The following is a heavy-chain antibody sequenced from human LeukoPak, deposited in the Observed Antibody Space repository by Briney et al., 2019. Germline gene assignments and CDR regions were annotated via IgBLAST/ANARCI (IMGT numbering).Heavy chain of an antibody. CDR2: IWYDGSNK. V-gene: IGHV3-33*08. Sequence: GSLRLSCAASGFTFSTYSMHWVRQAPGKGLEWVAVIWYDGSNKYYADSVKGRFTISRDNSKNTLYLQMNSLRAEDTAVYYCARAPHDIVVVVAATHASGMDVWGQGTTVTVSS. D-gene: IGHD2-15*01. CDR3: ARAPHDIVVVVAATHASGMDV. CDR1: GFTFSTYS. J-gene: IGHJ6*02.